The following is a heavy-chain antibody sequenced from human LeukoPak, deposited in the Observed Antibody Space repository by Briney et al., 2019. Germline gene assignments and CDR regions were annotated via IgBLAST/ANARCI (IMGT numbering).Heavy chain of an antibody. Sequence: PGGSLRLSCAASAFSLNAYNMNWVRQAPGKGLEWVSSISYTGTYIYYADSVKGRFTISRDNAQNSLYLQMNSLRAEDTAVYFCARGSGDYLPPGFDYWGQGTLVTVSS. V-gene: IGHV3-21*01. CDR1: AFSLNAYN. D-gene: IGHD4-17*01. CDR2: ISYTGTYI. CDR3: ARGSGDYLPPGFDY. J-gene: IGHJ4*02.